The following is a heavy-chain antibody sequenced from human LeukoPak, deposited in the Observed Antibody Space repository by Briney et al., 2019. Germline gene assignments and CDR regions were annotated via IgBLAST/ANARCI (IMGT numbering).Heavy chain of an antibody. J-gene: IGHJ4*02. V-gene: IGHV3-21*01. CDR2: ISSSSSYI. D-gene: IGHD3-9*01. Sequence: GGSLRLSCAASGFTFSSYSMNWVRQAPGKGLEWVSSISSSSSYIYYADSVKGRFTISRDNAKNSLYLQMNSPRAEDTAVYYCAGALRYFDWLLGDWGQGTLVTVSS. CDR3: AGALRYFDWLLGD. CDR1: GFTFSSYS.